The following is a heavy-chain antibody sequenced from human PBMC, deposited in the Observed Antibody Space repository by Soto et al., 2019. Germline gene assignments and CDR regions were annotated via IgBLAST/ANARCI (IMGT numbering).Heavy chain of an antibody. D-gene: IGHD2-2*02. CDR3: ARGPTQYPCLFDY. J-gene: IGHJ4*02. CDR2: IWYDGSNK. Sequence: QVQLVEAGGGVVQPGRSLRLSCAASGFTFSSYGMHWVRHAPGKGMEWEAVIWYDGSNKYYADSVKGRFTISRDNSKNTLDLQMNSLRAEDKAVDYCARGPTQYPCLFDYCGQGTLVNVSS. V-gene: IGHV3-33*01. CDR1: GFTFSSYG.